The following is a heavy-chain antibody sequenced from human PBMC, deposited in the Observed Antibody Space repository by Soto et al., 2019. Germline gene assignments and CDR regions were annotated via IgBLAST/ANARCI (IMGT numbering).Heavy chain of an antibody. CDR3: ARGVGEQLAYNWFDP. CDR2: INHSGST. J-gene: IGHJ5*02. CDR1: GGSFSGYY. V-gene: IGHV4-34*01. Sequence: SETLSLTCAVYGGSFSGYYWSWIRQPPGKGLEWIGEINHSGSTNYNPSLKSRVTISVDTSKNQFSLKLSPVTAADTAVYYCARGVGEQLAYNWFDPWGQGTLVTVSS. D-gene: IGHD6-13*01.